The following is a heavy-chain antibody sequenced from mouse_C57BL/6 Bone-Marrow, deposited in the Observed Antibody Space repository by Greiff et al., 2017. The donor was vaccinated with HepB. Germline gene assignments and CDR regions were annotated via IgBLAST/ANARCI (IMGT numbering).Heavy chain of an antibody. Sequence: EVKLMESGGGLVKPGGSLKLSCAASGFTFSSYTMSWVRQTPEKRLEWVATISGGGGNTYYPDSVKGRFTISRDNAKNPLYLQMSSLRSEDTALYYCARRRWFPHYFDYWGQGTTLTVSS. CDR3: ARRRWFPHYFDY. J-gene: IGHJ2*01. D-gene: IGHD2-3*01. CDR2: ISGGGGNT. V-gene: IGHV5-9*01. CDR1: GFTFSSYT.